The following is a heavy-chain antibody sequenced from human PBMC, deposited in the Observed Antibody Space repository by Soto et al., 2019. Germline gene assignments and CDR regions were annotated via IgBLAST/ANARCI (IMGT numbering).Heavy chain of an antibody. V-gene: IGHV3-23*01. Sequence: EVQLLESGGGLVQPGGSLRLSCAASGFTFSNYGMTWVRQAPGKGLEWVSSIGSSGGNTYYADSVKGRFAISRDNSKNTLHLQMNSLRAEDTAVYYCEKVVAAAGTVYWGQGTLVTVSS. CDR2: IGSSGGNT. CDR1: GFTFSNYG. CDR3: EKVVAAAGTVY. D-gene: IGHD6-13*01. J-gene: IGHJ4*02.